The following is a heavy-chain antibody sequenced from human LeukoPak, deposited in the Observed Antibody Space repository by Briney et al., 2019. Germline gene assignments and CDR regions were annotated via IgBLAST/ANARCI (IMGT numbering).Heavy chain of an antibody. Sequence: GGSLRLSCVASGFTFSSYAMHWVRQAPGKGLEWLTIISYDGSSEFYADSVKGRFTISRDNSNNMLYLQINSLRADDTAVYYCASLDYYDLSGYPAYGFWGQGTLVTVSS. V-gene: IGHV3-30*04. CDR1: GFTFSSYA. J-gene: IGHJ4*02. CDR2: ISYDGSSE. CDR3: ASLDYYDLSGYPAYGF. D-gene: IGHD3-22*01.